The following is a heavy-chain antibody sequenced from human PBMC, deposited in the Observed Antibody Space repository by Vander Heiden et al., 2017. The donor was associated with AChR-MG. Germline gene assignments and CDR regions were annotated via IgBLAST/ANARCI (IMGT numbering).Heavy chain of an antibody. J-gene: IGHJ6*03. CDR3: ARDVKPWELLVYYYYMDV. CDR1: GFTFSSYW. V-gene: IGHV3-7*01. CDR2: IKQDGSEK. Sequence: EVQLVDSGGGLVQPGGSLRLSCPASGFTFSSYWVSWVRQAPGKGLEWVANIKQDGSEKYYVDSVKGRFTISRDNAKNSLYLQMNSLRAEDTAVYYCARDVKPWELLVYYYYMDVWGKGTTVTVSS. D-gene: IGHD1-26*01.